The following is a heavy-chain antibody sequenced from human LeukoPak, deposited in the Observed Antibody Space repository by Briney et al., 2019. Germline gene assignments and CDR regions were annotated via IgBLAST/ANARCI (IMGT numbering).Heavy chain of an antibody. CDR1: SGSISTSNYY. CDR3: ARDSEGNRGRSLDY. D-gene: IGHD3-10*01. J-gene: IGHJ4*02. V-gene: IGHV4-39*07. Sequence: PSETLSLTCTVSSGSISTSNYYWGWVRQPPGKALEWIGRIYTSGSTNYNPSLKSRVTMSVDTSKNQFSLKLSSVTAADTAVYYCARDSEGNRGRSLDYWGQGTLVTVSS. CDR2: IYTSGST.